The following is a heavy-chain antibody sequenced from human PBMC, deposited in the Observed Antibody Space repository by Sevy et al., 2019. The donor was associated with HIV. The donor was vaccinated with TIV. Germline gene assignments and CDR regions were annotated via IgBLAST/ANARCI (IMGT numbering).Heavy chain of an antibody. CDR1: GDSISNYY. Sequence: SETLSLTCTVSGDSISNYYWSWIRRPPGKGLEWIGYIYYSGASANYNPSLKSRVPIAVDTSKSQLHLTLSSVTAADTAVCYCARHAVTAEDYFDNWGQGTLVTVSS. CDR2: IYYSGASA. CDR3: ARHAVTAEDYFDN. V-gene: IGHV4-59*08. J-gene: IGHJ4*02. D-gene: IGHD4-17*01.